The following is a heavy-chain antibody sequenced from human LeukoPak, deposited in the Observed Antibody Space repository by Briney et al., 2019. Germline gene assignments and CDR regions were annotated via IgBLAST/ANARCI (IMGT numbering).Heavy chain of an antibody. J-gene: IGHJ6*01. CDR2: MNPNSGNT. Sequence: AASVKVSCKASGYTFTSYDINWVRQATGQGLEWMGWMNPNSGNTGYAQKFQGRVTMTRNTSISTAYMELSSLRSEDTAVYYCAREVATDYYYYYGMDVWGPRDHGHRLL. D-gene: IGHD5-12*01. CDR1: GYTFTSYD. V-gene: IGHV1-8*01. CDR3: AREVATDYYYYYGMDV.